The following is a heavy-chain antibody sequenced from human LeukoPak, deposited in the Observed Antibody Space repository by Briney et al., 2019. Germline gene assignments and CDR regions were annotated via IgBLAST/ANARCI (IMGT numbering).Heavy chain of an antibody. Sequence: SQTLSLTCTVSGGSISSGSYYWSWIRQPAGKGLEWIGRIYTSGSTNYNPSLKSRVTISVDTSKNQFSLKLSSVTAADTAVYYCARGSTDIVATMVDYWGQGTLVTVSS. CDR3: ARGSTDIVATMVDY. CDR1: GGSISSGSYY. CDR2: IYTSGST. J-gene: IGHJ4*02. D-gene: IGHD5-12*01. V-gene: IGHV4-61*02.